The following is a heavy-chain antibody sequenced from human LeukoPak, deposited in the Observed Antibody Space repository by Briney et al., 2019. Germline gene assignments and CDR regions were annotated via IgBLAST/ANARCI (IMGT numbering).Heavy chain of an antibody. J-gene: IGHJ5*02. CDR2: MNPNSGNT. V-gene: IGHV1-8*03. D-gene: IGHD3-3*01. CDR1: GYTFTSYD. CDR3: ARGHRPHYDFWSGYYGGYKNWFDP. Sequence: ASVKVSCKASGYTFTSYDINWVRQATGQGLEWMGWMNPNSGNTGYAQKFQGRVTITRNTSISTAYMELSSLRSEDTAVYYCARGHRPHYDFWSGYYGGYKNWFDPWDQGTLVTVSS.